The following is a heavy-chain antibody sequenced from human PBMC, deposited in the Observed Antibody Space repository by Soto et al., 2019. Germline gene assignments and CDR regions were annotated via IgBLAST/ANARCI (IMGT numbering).Heavy chain of an antibody. V-gene: IGHV3-23*01. D-gene: IGHD3-3*01. CDR3: AANLDYDFWSGYDAFDI. CDR1: GFTFSSYA. J-gene: IGHJ3*02. Sequence: GGSLRLSCAASGFTFSSYAMSWVRQAPGKGLEWVSAISGSGGSTYYADSVKGRFTISRDNSKNTLYLQMNSLRAEDTAVYYCAANLDYDFWSGYDAFDIWGQGTMVTVSS. CDR2: ISGSGGST.